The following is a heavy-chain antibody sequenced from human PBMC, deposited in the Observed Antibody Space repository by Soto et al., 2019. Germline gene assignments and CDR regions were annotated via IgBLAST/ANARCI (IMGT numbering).Heavy chain of an antibody. Sequence: EVQLLESGGGVVQPGGSLRLSCVASGFNFKKFAMAWVRQAPGEGLEWVSGISCCGGSTSYADSVKGRFSIARVDSKNTLSLQTNSLRVEDTAQYYCAKADGEQWLVPHLDNWGQGTLVTVS. CDR2: ISCCGGST. D-gene: IGHD6-19*01. CDR3: AKADGEQWLVPHLDN. J-gene: IGHJ4*02. V-gene: IGHV3-23*01. CDR1: GFNFKKFA.